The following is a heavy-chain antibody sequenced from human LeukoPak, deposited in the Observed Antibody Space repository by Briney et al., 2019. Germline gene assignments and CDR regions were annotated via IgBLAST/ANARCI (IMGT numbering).Heavy chain of an antibody. J-gene: IGHJ4*02. CDR2: IIPIFGTA. CDR3: ARDPPDGDYYDSSGPFDY. V-gene: IGHV1-69*05. CDR1: GGTFSSYA. D-gene: IGHD3-22*01. Sequence: ASVKVSCKASGGTFSSYAISWVRQAPGQGLEWMGGIIPIFGTANYAQKFQGRVTITTDESTSTAYMELRSLRSDDTAVYYCARDPPDGDYYDSSGPFDYWGQGTLVTVSS.